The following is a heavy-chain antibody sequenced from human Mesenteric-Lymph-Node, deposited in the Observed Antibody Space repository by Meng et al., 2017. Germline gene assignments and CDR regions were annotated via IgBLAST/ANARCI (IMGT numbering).Heavy chain of an antibody. CDR1: GGSISSSGYY. Sequence: SETLSLTCTVSGGSISSSGYYWCWIRQPAGKGLAWIGRIYTSGSTNYNPSLKSRVTMSVDTSKNQFSLQLSSVTAADTAVYYCAREVTMVRGVIRYYYYGMDVWGQGTTVTVSS. V-gene: IGHV4-61*02. CDR2: IYTSGST. J-gene: IGHJ6*02. CDR3: AREVTMVRGVIRYYYYGMDV. D-gene: IGHD3-10*01.